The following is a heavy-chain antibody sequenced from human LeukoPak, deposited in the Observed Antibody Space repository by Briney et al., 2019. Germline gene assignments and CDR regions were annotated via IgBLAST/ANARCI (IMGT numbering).Heavy chain of an antibody. J-gene: IGHJ4*02. Sequence: PGGSLRLSCSESDFTFIMFSMHWVRQAPGKGLEWVAVISSRGDTEDYRDSVRGRFTISRDNSQRTVFLQMNRLIFEDTGVYYCARPRSSYSTVTPIEYWGRGTLVIVSS. CDR1: DFTFIMFS. D-gene: IGHD4-17*01. V-gene: IGHV3-30*19. CDR2: ISSRGDTE. CDR3: ARPRSSYSTVTPIEY.